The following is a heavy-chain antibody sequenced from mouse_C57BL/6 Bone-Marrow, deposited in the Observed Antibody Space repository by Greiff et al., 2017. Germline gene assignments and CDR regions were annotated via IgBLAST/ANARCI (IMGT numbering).Heavy chain of an antibody. D-gene: IGHD2-4*01. Sequence: EVQLVESGGGLVQPGGSLKLSCAASGFTFSDYGLAWVRQAPRKGTEWVAFISNLAYSIYYADTLTGRFTIYRENDKNTLYLEMSSLRSEDTAMYYCARQEGLRLDYWGQGTTLTVSS. CDR2: ISNLAYSI. V-gene: IGHV5-15*01. CDR1: GFTFSDYG. CDR3: ARQEGLRLDY. J-gene: IGHJ2*01.